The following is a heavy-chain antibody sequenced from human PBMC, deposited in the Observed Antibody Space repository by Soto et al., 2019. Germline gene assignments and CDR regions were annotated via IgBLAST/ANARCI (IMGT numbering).Heavy chain of an antibody. Sequence: EVQFMESGGGLVQPGGSLRRSCASSGFTLSMSAVNWVRQAPGKGLEWVSYISDSGDRTYYADSVKGRFTISRDRSKNTVSLQMDSLRAEDTAVYYCAKDRGIIVKAGDAFDVWGQGTKVTVSS. D-gene: IGHD3-16*02. CDR1: GFTLSMSA. V-gene: IGHV3-23*01. J-gene: IGHJ3*01. CDR3: AKDRGIIVKAGDAFDV. CDR2: ISDSGDRT.